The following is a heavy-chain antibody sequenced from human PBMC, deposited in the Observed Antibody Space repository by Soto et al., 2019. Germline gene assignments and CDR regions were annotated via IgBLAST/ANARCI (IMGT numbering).Heavy chain of an antibody. CDR3: ARDNPPYDSSGYYSEVFDY. J-gene: IGHJ4*02. CDR2: IWYDGSNK. V-gene: IGHV3-33*01. D-gene: IGHD3-22*01. CDR1: GFTFSSYG. Sequence: AGGSLRLSCAAFGFTFSSYGMHWVRQAPGKGLEWVAVIWYDGSNKYYADSVKGRFTISRDNSKNTLYLQMNSLRAEDTAVYYCARDNPPYDSSGYYSEVFDYWGQGTLVTVSS.